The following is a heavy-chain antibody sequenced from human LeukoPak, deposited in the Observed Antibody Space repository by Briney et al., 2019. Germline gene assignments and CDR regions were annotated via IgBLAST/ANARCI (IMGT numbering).Heavy chain of an antibody. D-gene: IGHD2/OR15-2a*01. CDR2: ISSNGHT. Sequence: PGGSLRLSCSSSGFTFRKYSMHWVRQGPGKGLEYVSAISSNGHTYYADSVKGRFTISRDNSKSTLYLQMSSLRPEDTAVYYCVKDNREEDGCDPWGQGTLVTVSS. V-gene: IGHV3-64D*09. J-gene: IGHJ5*02. CDR3: VKDNREEDGCDP. CDR1: GFTFRKYS.